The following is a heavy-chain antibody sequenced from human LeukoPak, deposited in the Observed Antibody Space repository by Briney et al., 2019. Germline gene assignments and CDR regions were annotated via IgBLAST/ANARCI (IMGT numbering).Heavy chain of an antibody. CDR3: AREPTAMIL. Sequence: PGGTLTLTCAASGFTFSSYSMNWVRQPPGKGLEWVSSISSTGTYIYCADPVKSRFTISRDNANNALYLQMKSPRAEDTAVYYCAREPTAMILWGQGTLVTVSS. CDR1: GFTFSSYS. V-gene: IGHV3-21*01. D-gene: IGHD5-18*01. J-gene: IGHJ4*02. CDR2: ISSTGTYI.